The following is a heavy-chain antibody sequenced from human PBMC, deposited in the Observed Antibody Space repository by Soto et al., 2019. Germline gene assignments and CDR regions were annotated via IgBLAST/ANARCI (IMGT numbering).Heavy chain of an antibody. CDR3: AKGNGDYLGVYFDY. V-gene: IGHV3-23*01. Sequence: GGSLRLSCAASGFTFSSYGMNWVRQAPGKGLEWVSTINGNGGNTYYADSVKGRFTISRENSKETLSLQMNSLRAEDTAVYYCAKGNGDYLGVYFDYWGQGTLVTVSS. J-gene: IGHJ4*02. D-gene: IGHD4-17*01. CDR2: INGNGGNT. CDR1: GFTFSSYG.